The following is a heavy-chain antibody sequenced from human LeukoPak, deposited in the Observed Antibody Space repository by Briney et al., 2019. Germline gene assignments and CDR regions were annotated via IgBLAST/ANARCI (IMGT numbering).Heavy chain of an antibody. CDR2: MNPNSGNT. CDR3: ARGHAEDADDY. CDR1: GYTFTSYD. J-gene: IGHJ4*02. Sequence: ASVKVSCKASGYTFTSYDINWVRQAPGQGLERMGWMNPNSGNTGYAQKFQGRVTMTRNTSISTAYMELSSLRSEDTAVYYCARGHAEDADDYWGQGTLVTVSS. V-gene: IGHV1-8*01.